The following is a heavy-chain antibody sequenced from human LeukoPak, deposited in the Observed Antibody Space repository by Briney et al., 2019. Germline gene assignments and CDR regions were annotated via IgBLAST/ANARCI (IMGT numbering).Heavy chain of an antibody. CDR3: AKEGGVVPGPQMGLDY. Sequence: GGSLRLSCAASGFTFSDYYMSWIRQAPGKGLEWVSYISSSGSTIYYADSVKGRFTISRDNSRNTLYLQMNSLRAEDTAVYYCAKEGGVVPGPQMGLDYWGQGTLVTVSS. V-gene: IGHV3-11*01. CDR2: ISSSGSTI. D-gene: IGHD2-21*01. J-gene: IGHJ4*02. CDR1: GFTFSDYY.